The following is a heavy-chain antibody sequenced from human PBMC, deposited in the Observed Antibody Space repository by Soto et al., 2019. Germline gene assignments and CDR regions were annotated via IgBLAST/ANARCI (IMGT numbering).Heavy chain of an antibody. CDR2: IYYSGST. J-gene: IGHJ5*02. Sequence: QVQLQESGPGLVKPSQTLSLTCTVSGGSISSGGYYWSWIRQHPGKGLEWIGYIYYSGSTYYNPSLKNRVTISVDTSKNQFSLKLSSVTAAHTAVYYCAYYGSGKGWFDPWGQGTLVTVSS. CDR1: GGSISSGGYY. D-gene: IGHD3-10*01. V-gene: IGHV4-31*03. CDR3: AYYGSGKGWFDP.